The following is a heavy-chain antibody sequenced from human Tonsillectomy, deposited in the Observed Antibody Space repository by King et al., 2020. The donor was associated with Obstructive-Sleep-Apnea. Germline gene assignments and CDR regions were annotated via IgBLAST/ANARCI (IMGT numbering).Heavy chain of an antibody. CDR1: GGSIISDFYS. J-gene: IGHJ6*02. V-gene: IGHV4-30-2*01. D-gene: IGHD3-10*01. CDR3: ARVRGEYSYYAMDV. CDR2: IYHSGST. Sequence: LQLQESGSGLVKPSQTLSLACAVSGGSIISDFYSWSWIRQPPGKGLEWIGCIYHSGSTYYNPSLQSRVTISVDWSKNQFSLNLNSVPAADTAVYYCARVRGEYSYYAMDVWGQGTTVTVSS.